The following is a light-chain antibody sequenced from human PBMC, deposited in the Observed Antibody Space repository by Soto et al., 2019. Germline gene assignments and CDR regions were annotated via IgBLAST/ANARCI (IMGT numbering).Light chain of an antibody. J-gene: IGKJ4*01. CDR1: QSISSY. CDR2: AAS. V-gene: IGKV1-39*01. Sequence: DIQMTQSPSSLSASVGDRVTITCRASQSISSYLNWYQQKPGKAPKLLIYAASSLQSGVPSRFSGRGSATDFTLTISTLQPEDFATYYCQQSYSTPPVTFGGGTKVDIK. CDR3: QQSYSTPPVT.